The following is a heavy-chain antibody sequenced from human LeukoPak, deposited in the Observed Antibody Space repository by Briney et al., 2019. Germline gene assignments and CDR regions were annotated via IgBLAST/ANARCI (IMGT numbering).Heavy chain of an antibody. V-gene: IGHV3-48*01. CDR3: ARVGSYGMDV. CDR2: ISTSSNTI. Sequence: PGGSLRLSCAASGFTFSSYNMNWVRQAPGKGLEWASYISTSSNTIYYADSVKGRFTISRDNAKNSLYLQMNDLRAEDTAVYYCARVGSYGMDVWGQGITVTVSS. CDR1: GFTFSSYN. D-gene: IGHD3-10*01. J-gene: IGHJ6*02.